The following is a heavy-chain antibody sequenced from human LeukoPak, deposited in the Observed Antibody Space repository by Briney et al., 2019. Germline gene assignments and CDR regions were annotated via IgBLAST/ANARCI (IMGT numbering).Heavy chain of an antibody. D-gene: IGHD2-21*02. V-gene: IGHV3-30*18. CDR2: ISYDGSNK. Sequence: PGRSLRLSCAASGFTFSSYGMHWVRQAPGKGLEWLAVISYDGSNKYYADSVKGRFTISRDNSKNTLYLQMNSLRAEDTAVYYCAKPPHGHIVVVTASAFDIWGQGTMVTVSS. CDR3: AKPPHGHIVVVTASAFDI. CDR1: GFTFSSYG. J-gene: IGHJ3*02.